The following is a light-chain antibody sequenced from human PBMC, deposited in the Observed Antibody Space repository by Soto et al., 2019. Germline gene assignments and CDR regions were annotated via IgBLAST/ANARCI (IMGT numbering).Light chain of an antibody. CDR3: QQYNSYHT. CDR1: QSIDTR. Sequence: DIQMTQSPSTLSASVGDRVTITCRASQSIDTRLAWYQQRPGKAPNFLIYDASSLQSGVPSRFSGSGSGTEFSLTISSLQPDDFATYYCQQYNSYHTFGQGTKLEIK. CDR2: DAS. J-gene: IGKJ2*01. V-gene: IGKV1-5*01.